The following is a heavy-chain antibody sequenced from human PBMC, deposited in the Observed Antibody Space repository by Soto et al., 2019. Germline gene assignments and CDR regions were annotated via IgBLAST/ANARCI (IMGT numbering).Heavy chain of an antibody. D-gene: IGHD3-10*01. V-gene: IGHV1-69*02. CDR2: IIPILGIA. J-gene: IGHJ4*02. Sequence: QVQLVQSGAEVKKPGSSVKVSCKASGGTFSSYTISWVRQAPGQGLEWMGRIIPILGIANYAQKFQGRVTITAVKSSDKAYEELSSLRSAGTAAYYCASDSGWLAGGRHFDYWGQGALGTVSS. CDR3: ASDSGWLAGGRHFDY. CDR1: GGTFSSYT.